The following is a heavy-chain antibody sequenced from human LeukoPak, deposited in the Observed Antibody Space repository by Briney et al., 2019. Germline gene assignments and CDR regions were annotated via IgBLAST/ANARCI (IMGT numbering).Heavy chain of an antibody. Sequence: SETLSLTCTVSHDSVSSSIHYWGWIRQSPGKGLEWIGNIYYSGSTYYNPSLKSRATISVDTSKNQFSLKLSSVTAADTAMYYCARGRVGMATIDFDYWGQGTLVTVSS. CDR2: IYYSGST. CDR1: HDSVSSSIHY. J-gene: IGHJ4*02. V-gene: IGHV4-39*07. D-gene: IGHD5-24*01. CDR3: ARGRVGMATIDFDY.